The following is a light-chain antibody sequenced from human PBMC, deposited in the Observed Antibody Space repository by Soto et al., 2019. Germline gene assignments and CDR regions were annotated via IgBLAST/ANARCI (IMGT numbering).Light chain of an antibody. CDR1: SSDVGGYKY. CDR3: CSYAGSYTHVV. CDR2: DVS. Sequence: QSALSQPRSVSGSPGQPVTISCTGTSSDVGGYKYVSWYQQHPGKAPKLMIYDVSKRPSGVPDRFSGSKSGKTASLTISGLQAEDEADYYCCSYAGSYTHVVFGGGTKLTVL. J-gene: IGLJ2*01. V-gene: IGLV2-11*01.